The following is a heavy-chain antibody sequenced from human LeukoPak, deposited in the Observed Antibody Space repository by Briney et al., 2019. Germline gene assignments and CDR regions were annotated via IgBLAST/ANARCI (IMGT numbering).Heavy chain of an antibody. J-gene: IGHJ4*02. CDR1: GFTFSDHY. Sequence: GGSLRLSCAASGFTFSDHYMDWVRQAPGKGLEWVGRIGNQANTYTTEYAASVKGRFTISRDDSKNSLYLQMNSLKTEDTAMYYCTSGTRGDYWGQGALVTVSS. CDR2: IGNQANTYTT. V-gene: IGHV3-72*01. D-gene: IGHD6-13*01. CDR3: TSGTRGDY.